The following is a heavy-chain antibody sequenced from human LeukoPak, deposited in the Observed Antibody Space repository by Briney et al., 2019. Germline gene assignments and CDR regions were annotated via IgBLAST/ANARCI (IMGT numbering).Heavy chain of an antibody. CDR3: AREVYGDNYFDY. J-gene: IGHJ4*02. V-gene: IGHV3-7*05. D-gene: IGHD4-17*01. Sequence: GGSLRLSCAASGFTFSRNWMSWVRQAPGRGLEWVANIKQDGSAKYYVDSVKGRFTISRDNAKTSLFLQMNSLRAEDTAVYYCAREVYGDNYFDYWGQGTLVTVAS. CDR2: IKQDGSAK. CDR1: GFTFSRNW.